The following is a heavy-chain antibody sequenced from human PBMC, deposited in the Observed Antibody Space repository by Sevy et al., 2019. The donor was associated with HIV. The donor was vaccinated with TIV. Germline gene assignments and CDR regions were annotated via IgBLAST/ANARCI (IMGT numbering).Heavy chain of an antibody. V-gene: IGHV1-2*02. J-gene: IGHJ6*02. D-gene: IGHD2-2*01. CDR2: INPNSCGT. Sequence: ASVKVSCKASGYTFTGYYMHWVRQAPGQGLEWMGWINPNSCGTNYPQKFQGRVTMTRDTSTSTAYMELARLRSDDTAVYYCAREGGCSSTSCPNYYYYYGMDVWGQGTTVTVSS. CDR1: GYTFTGYY. CDR3: AREGGCSSTSCPNYYYYYGMDV.